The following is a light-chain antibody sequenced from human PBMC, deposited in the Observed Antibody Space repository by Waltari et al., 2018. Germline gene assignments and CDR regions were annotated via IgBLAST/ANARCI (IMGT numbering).Light chain of an antibody. Sequence: DIQLTQSPSFLSASVGDRVTITCRASPGISSYLAWYQQKPGQAPNLLIYAASTLLSGVPSRFSGSGSGTEFTLTISSLQPEDFATYYCQQLNDYPITFGQGTRLEIK. V-gene: IGKV1-9*01. CDR3: QQLNDYPIT. J-gene: IGKJ5*01. CDR1: PGISSY. CDR2: AAS.